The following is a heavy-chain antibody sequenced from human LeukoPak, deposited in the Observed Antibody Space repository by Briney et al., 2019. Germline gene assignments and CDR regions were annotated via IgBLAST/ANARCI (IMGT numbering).Heavy chain of an antibody. CDR1: GGSFSGYY. CDR3: ARHSMYYYGSGRNLDY. Sequence: SETLSLTCAVYGGSFSGYYWSWIRQPPGKGLEWTGEINHSGSTNYNPSLKSRVTISVDTSKNQFSLKLSSVTAADTAVYYCARHSMYYYGSGRNLDYWGQGTLVTVSS. J-gene: IGHJ4*02. V-gene: IGHV4-34*01. CDR2: INHSGST. D-gene: IGHD3-10*01.